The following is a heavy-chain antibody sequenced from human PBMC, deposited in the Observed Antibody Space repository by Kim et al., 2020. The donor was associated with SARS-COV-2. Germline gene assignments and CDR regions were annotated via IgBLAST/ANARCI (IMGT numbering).Heavy chain of an antibody. V-gene: IGHV6-1*01. CDR1: GDSVSSNSAA. CDR3: ARDQIAVAGSFDY. Sequence: SQTLSLTCAISGDSVSSNSAAWNWIRQSPSRGLEWLGRTYYGSKGYIDYSVSVKSVLTINPDTSKNKFSLQLNSVTPEYTAVYYCARDQIAVAGSFDYWGQGTLVTVSS. D-gene: IGHD6-19*01. J-gene: IGHJ4*02. CDR2: TYYGSKGYI.